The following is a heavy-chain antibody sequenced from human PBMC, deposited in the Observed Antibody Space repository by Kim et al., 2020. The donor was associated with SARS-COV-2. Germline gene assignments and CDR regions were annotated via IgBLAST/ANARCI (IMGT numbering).Heavy chain of an antibody. CDR3: ATTTAATPLPPDY. D-gene: IGHD2-15*01. Sequence: GGSLRLSCAASGFTVSSNYMSWVRQAPGKGLEWVSVIYSGGSTYYADSVKGRFTISRDNSKNTLYLQMNSLRAEDTAVYYCATTTAATPLPPDYWGQGTLVTVSS. J-gene: IGHJ4*02. CDR2: IYSGGST. V-gene: IGHV3-66*01. CDR1: GFTVSSNY.